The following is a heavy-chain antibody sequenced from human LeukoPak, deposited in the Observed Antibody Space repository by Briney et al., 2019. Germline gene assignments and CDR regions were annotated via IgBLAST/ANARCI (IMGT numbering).Heavy chain of an antibody. D-gene: IGHD6-19*01. J-gene: IGHJ4*02. CDR2: IYYSGST. V-gene: IGHV4-39*07. CDR3: ARDREAGYYFDY. Sequence: SETLSLTCAVTGGSISSTSYYWAWIRQPPGKGLEWIGTIYYSGSTYYNPSLKSRVTISVDTSKNQFSLKLSSVTAADTAVYYCARDREAGYYFDYWGQGTLVTVSS. CDR1: GGSISSTSYY.